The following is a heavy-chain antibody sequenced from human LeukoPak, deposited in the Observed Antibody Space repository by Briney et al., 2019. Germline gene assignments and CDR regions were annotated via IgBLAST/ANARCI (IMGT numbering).Heavy chain of an antibody. J-gene: IGHJ4*02. D-gene: IGHD6-13*01. CDR2: IRYDGSNK. CDR3: AKDFEQQLGEDY. CDR1: GFTFSSYG. Sequence: PGGSLRLSCAASGFTFSSYGMHWVRQAPGKGLEWVAFIRYDGSNKYYADSVKGRFTISRDNSKNTLYLQMNSLRAEDTAVYYCAKDFEQQLGEDYWGQGILVTVSS. V-gene: IGHV3-30*02.